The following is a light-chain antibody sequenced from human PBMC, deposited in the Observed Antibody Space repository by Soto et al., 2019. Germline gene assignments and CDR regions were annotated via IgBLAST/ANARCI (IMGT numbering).Light chain of an antibody. CDR3: QQYGGSPPT. CDR1: QSVSSAF. J-gene: IGKJ2*01. V-gene: IGKV3-20*01. CDR2: ATA. Sequence: IVLTQSPGTLSLSPGERATLSCRASQSVSSAFFAWYQKKPGQPLRLLIYATASRATGIPDRFSGSGSATDFTLTISRLEPEDFAVYYCQQYGGSPPTFGRGTKVEIK.